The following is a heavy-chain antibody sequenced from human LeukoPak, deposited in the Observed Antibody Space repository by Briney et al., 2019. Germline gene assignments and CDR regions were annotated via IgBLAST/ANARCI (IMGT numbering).Heavy chain of an antibody. CDR3: ARGIVVVPFDY. CDR1: GGTFSSYA. CDR2: MNPNSGNT. J-gene: IGHJ4*02. D-gene: IGHD3-22*01. Sequence: ASVKVSCKASGGTFSSYAINWVRQATGQGLEWMGWMNPNSGNTGYAQKFQGRVTMTRNTSISTAYMELSSLRSEDTAVYYCARGIVVVPFDYWGQGTLVTVSS. V-gene: IGHV1-8*02.